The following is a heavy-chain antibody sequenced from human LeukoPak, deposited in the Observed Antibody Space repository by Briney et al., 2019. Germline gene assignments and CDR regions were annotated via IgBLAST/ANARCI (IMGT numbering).Heavy chain of an antibody. Sequence: SETLSLTCTVSGGSISSYYWSWIRQPPGKGLEWIGYIYYSGNTNYNPSLKSRVTISVDTSKNQFSLKLRSVTAADTAVYYCARVASGSIYYFDYWGQGTLVTVSS. D-gene: IGHD3-10*01. CDR1: GGSISSYY. V-gene: IGHV4-59*01. CDR2: IYYSGNT. CDR3: ARVASGSIYYFDY. J-gene: IGHJ4*02.